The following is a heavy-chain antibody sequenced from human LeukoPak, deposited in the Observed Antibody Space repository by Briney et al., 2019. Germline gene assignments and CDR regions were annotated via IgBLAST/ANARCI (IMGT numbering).Heavy chain of an antibody. Sequence: PGGSLRLSCAASGFTFSSYSMNWVRQAPGKGLEGVSSISSSSSYIYYADSVKGRFTISRDNAKNSLYLQMNSLRAEDTAVYYCARDRRGDGLQHYYFDYWGQGTLVTVSS. D-gene: IGHD5-24*01. CDR2: ISSSSSYI. J-gene: IGHJ4*02. V-gene: IGHV3-21*01. CDR3: ARDRRGDGLQHYYFDY. CDR1: GFTFSSYS.